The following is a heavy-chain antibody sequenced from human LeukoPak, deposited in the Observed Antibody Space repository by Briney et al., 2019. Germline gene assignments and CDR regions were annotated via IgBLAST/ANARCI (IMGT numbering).Heavy chain of an antibody. CDR3: AKDESWAVAGKNFDY. CDR1: GFTFDDYA. Sequence: GGSLRPPCGASGFTFDDYAMHWVRQAPGKGLELVSGNSWNSGSIGYADSVKGRFTISRDNAKNSLYLEMNSLRAEDTALYYCAKDESWAVAGKNFDYWGQGTLVTVSS. D-gene: IGHD6-19*01. J-gene: IGHJ4*02. V-gene: IGHV3-9*01. CDR2: NSWNSGSI.